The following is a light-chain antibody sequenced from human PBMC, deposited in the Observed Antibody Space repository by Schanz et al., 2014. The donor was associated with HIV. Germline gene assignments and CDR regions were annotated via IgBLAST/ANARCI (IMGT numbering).Light chain of an antibody. CDR2: RNN. V-gene: IGLV1-47*01. Sequence: QSVLTQPPSASGTPGQRVTISCSGSSSNIGSNYVYWYQQLPGTAPKLLIYRNNQRPSGVPDRFSGSKSGNTASLTVSGLQAEDEADYHCSSYAGSNVAFGGGTKLTVL. CDR3: SSYAGSNVA. CDR1: SSNIGSNY. J-gene: IGLJ2*01.